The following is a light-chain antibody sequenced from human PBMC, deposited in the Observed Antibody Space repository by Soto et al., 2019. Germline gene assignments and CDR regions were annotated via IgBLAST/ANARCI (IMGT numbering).Light chain of an antibody. Sequence: ENVLTQSPGTLSLSPGQRATLSCRASQGVTNSFFALYQQKPGQSPRLLIYGISSRAAGIPDRFSGSGSGTDFTLTISRLEPEDFVVYYCQQYSTLPHTFGQGTKLEVK. CDR3: QQYSTLPHT. CDR2: GIS. J-gene: IGKJ2*01. CDR1: QGVTNSF. V-gene: IGKV3-20*01.